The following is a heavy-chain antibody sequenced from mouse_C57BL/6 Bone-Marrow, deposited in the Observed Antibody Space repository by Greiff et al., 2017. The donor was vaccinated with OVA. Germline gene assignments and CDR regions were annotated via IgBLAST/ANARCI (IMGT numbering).Heavy chain of an antibody. V-gene: IGHV1-26*01. D-gene: IGHD1-1*01. CDR2: INPNNGGT. CDR3: ARWTYGGFAY. Sequence: VQLQQSGPELVKPGASVKISCKASGYTFTDYYMNWVKQSHGKSLEWIGDINPNNGGTSYNQKFKGKATLTVDKSSSTAYMELRSLTSEDSAVYYCARWTYGGFAYWGQGTLVTVSA. CDR1: GYTFTDYY. J-gene: IGHJ3*01.